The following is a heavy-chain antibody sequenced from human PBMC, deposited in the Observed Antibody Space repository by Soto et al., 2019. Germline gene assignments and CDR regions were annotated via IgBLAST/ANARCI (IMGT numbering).Heavy chain of an antibody. CDR1: GFTFSSYA. D-gene: IGHD2-2*01. CDR3: AKDPYCSSTSCQRGWFDP. Sequence: PGGSLRLSCAASGFTFSSYAMSWVRQAPGKGLEWVSAISGSGGSTYYADSVKGRFTISRDNSKNTLYLQMNSLRAEDTAVYYCAKDPYCSSTSCQRGWFDPWGQGTLVTVS. V-gene: IGHV3-23*01. J-gene: IGHJ5*02. CDR2: ISGSGGST.